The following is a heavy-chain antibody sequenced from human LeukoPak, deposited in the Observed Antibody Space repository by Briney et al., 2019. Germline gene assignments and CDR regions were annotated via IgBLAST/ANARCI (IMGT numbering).Heavy chain of an antibody. Sequence: GGSLRLSCAASGSNIRGYAMHWVRQAPGKGLEWVAVISYDGSNKYYADSVKGRFTISRDNSKNTLYLQMNSLRAEDTAVYYCAKDRYSSSWPPLDPWGQGTLVTVSS. CDR2: ISYDGSNK. CDR3: AKDRYSSSWPPLDP. J-gene: IGHJ5*02. D-gene: IGHD6-13*01. V-gene: IGHV3-30*18. CDR1: GSNIRGYA.